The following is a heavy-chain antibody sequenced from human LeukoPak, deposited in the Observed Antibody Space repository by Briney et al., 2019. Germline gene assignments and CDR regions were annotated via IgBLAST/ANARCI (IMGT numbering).Heavy chain of an antibody. CDR1: GSSLSSSNYY. CDR3: ARQLLIAVSDF. J-gene: IGHJ4*02. D-gene: IGHD6-19*01. CDR2: VYYSGTT. Sequence: SETLSLTCTVSGSSLSSSNYYWGWTRQPPGKGLEWIGSVYYSGTTHYNPSLKSRVTISVDTSKKQFSLKLTSVTAADTAVYYCARQLLIAVSDFWGQGTLVTVSS. V-gene: IGHV4-39*01.